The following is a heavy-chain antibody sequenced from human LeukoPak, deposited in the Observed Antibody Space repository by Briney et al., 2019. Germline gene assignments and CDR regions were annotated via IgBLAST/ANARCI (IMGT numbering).Heavy chain of an antibody. CDR2: ISYDGSNK. D-gene: IGHD1-26*01. J-gene: IGHJ3*02. CDR3: AQGGVGATSAFDI. Sequence: GGSLRLSCAASGFTFSSYAMSWVRQAPGKGLEWVAVISYDGSNKYYADSVKGRFTISRDNSKNTLYLQMNSLRAEDTAVYYCAQGGVGATSAFDIWGQGTMVTVSS. CDR1: GFTFSSYA. V-gene: IGHV3-30-3*02.